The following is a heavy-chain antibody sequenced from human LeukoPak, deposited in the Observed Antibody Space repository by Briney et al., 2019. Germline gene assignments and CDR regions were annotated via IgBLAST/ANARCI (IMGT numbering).Heavy chain of an antibody. J-gene: IGHJ4*02. CDR1: ADTFTAQY. D-gene: IGHD5/OR15-5a*01. CDR2: INPNNGYT. V-gene: IGHV1-2*02. Sequence: GASVKVSCKASADTFTAQYMHWLRQAPGQGLEWMGWINPNNGYTKYAQNFLGRLIIIRDTSTTTAYMELSSLRYAEKAVYFCASYPRSVSTPPFDYWGQGTLVTVSS. CDR3: ASYPRSVSTPPFDY.